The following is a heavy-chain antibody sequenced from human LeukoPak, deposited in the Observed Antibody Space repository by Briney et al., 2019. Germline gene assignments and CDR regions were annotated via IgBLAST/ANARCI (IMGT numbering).Heavy chain of an antibody. Sequence: GGSLRLSCAASGFSFSSYAMHWVRQGPGKGLEWVAVISYDGSNKYYADSVKGRFTISRDNSKNTLYLQMNSLRAEDTAVYYCAREFSTSGAFDYWGQGTLVTVSS. CDR3: AREFSTSGAFDY. CDR1: GFSFSSYA. D-gene: IGHD3-10*01. CDR2: ISYDGSNK. V-gene: IGHV3-30-3*01. J-gene: IGHJ4*02.